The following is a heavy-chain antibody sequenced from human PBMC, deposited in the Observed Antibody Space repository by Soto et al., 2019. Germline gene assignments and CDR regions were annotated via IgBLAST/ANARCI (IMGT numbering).Heavy chain of an antibody. CDR2: IKTKPDDGTI. D-gene: IGHD1-1*01. Sequence: WGSLRLSCAASGLIFVDVWITFCRQAPGKGLEWVGRIKTKPDDGTIDYAAPVRGRFTISRDDSKNTLYLQMTSLTPDDTGVYYCTTSNLGVDFWGPGTLVTVSS. V-gene: IGHV3-15*01. CDR3: TTSNLGVDF. CDR1: GLIFVDVW. J-gene: IGHJ4*02.